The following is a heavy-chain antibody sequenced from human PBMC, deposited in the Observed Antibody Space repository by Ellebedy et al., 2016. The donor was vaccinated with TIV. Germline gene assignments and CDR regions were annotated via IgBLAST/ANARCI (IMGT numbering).Heavy chain of an antibody. D-gene: IGHD2-21*01. CDR1: GFTFSSCW. J-gene: IGHJ4*02. CDR2: INQVGTEK. CDR3: VSAARGSNCCEAY. Sequence: GESLKISCGASGFTFSSCWMGWVRRAPGEGLEWVATINQVGTEKYYVDSVKGRFTISRDNAKTSLYLQMNSLRAEDTAVYSCVSAARGSNCCEAYWGQGTLVTASS. V-gene: IGHV3-7*03.